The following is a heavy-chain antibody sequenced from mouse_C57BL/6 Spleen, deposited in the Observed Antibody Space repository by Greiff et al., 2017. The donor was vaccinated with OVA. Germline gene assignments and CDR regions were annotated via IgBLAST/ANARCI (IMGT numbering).Heavy chain of an antibody. V-gene: IGHV1-69*01. CDR1: GYTFTSYW. J-gene: IGHJ4*01. Sequence: VQLQQPGAELVMPGASVKLSCKASGYTFTSYWMHWVKQRPGQGLEWIGEIDPSDSYTNYNQKFKGKSTLTVDKSSSTAYMQLSSLTSEDSAVYYCARKEDGYLYAMDYWGQGTSVTVSS. D-gene: IGHD2-3*01. CDR2: IDPSDSYT. CDR3: ARKEDGYLYAMDY.